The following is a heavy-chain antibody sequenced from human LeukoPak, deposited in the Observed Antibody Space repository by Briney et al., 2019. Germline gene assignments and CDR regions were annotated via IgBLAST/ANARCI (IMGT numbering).Heavy chain of an antibody. V-gene: IGHV3-7*01. J-gene: IGHJ5*02. D-gene: IGHD3-10*02. Sequence: GGSLRLSCVDSGFTFSRHWLSWVGQAPGKGLEWGANINEDGGEKNYEDSGKGRFTIDRENAKNSLYLQMNRRRAEDTAMYYCAKDPSYDVPSWGQGTLVTVSS. CDR2: INEDGGEK. CDR1: GFTFSRHW. CDR3: AKDPSYDVPS.